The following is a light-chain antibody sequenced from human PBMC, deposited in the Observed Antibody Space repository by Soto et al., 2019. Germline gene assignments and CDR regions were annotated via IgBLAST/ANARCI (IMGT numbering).Light chain of an antibody. CDR2: EVY. J-gene: IGLJ2*01. V-gene: IGLV2-8*01. CDR1: NSDVGGYNY. Sequence: QSVLTQPPSASGSPGQSVTISCTGTNSDVGGYNYVSWYQQHPGKAPKLIIYEVYKRPSGVPDRFSGSKSANTASLTVSGLQAEDEANYYCNSYAGSNHVIFGGGTKLTVL. CDR3: NSYAGSNHVI.